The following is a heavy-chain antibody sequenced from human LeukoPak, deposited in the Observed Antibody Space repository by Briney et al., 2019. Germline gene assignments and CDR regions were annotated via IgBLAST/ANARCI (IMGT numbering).Heavy chain of an antibody. CDR3: AAAYFGMDQYYYGMDV. CDR2: ISVIGGST. Sequence: PGGSLRLSCSASGFTFSSYAMHWVRQAPGKGLESVSSISVIGGSTYYADSVRGRFTISRDNPKNTLYLQMNSLRAEDTAVYYCAAAYFGMDQYYYGMDVWGQGTTVTVSS. J-gene: IGHJ6*02. CDR1: GFTFSSYA. V-gene: IGHV3-23*01. D-gene: IGHD3-16*01.